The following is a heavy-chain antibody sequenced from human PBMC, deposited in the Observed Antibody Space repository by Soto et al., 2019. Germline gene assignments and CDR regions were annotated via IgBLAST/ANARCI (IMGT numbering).Heavy chain of an antibody. V-gene: IGHV4-30-4*01. CDR2: IYYSGST. D-gene: IGHD3-3*01. Sequence: QVQLQESGPGLVKPSQTLSLTCTVSGGSISSGDYYWSWIRQPPGKGLEWIGYIYYSGSTYYNPSLQSRVTLSVDPSKNQFSLKLSSVTAADTAVYYCARGNDFWSGSYYYYYGMDVWGQGTTVTVSS. CDR1: GGSISSGDYY. J-gene: IGHJ6*02. CDR3: ARGNDFWSGSYYYYYGMDV.